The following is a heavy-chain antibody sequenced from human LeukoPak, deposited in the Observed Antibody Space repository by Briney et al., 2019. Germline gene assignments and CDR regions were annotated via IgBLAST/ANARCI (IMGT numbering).Heavy chain of an antibody. CDR2: ISGSGRST. CDR3: ARRFGELLNYMDV. D-gene: IGHD3-10*01. J-gene: IGHJ6*03. V-gene: IGHV3-64*01. CDR1: GFSLSSYA. Sequence: GGSLRLSCAASGFSLSSYAMHWVRQAPGKGLEYLSAISGSGRSTYYANSVQGRFTISRDTSKNTLYLQMGSLRAEDMAVYYCARRFGELLNYMDVWGKGATVTVSS.